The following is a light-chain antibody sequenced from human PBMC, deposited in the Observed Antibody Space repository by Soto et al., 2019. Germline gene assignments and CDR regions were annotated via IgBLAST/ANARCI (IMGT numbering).Light chain of an antibody. Sequence: QSALTQPASVFGSPGQAITISCTGTSSDVGGYNYVSWYRQHPGKAPKLMIYEVTNRPSGVSSRFSGSKSGNTASLTISGLQAEDEADYYCSSYSSINTLVFGGGTKLTV. V-gene: IGLV2-14*01. CDR2: EVT. CDR3: SSYSSINTLV. J-gene: IGLJ2*01. CDR1: SSDVGGYNY.